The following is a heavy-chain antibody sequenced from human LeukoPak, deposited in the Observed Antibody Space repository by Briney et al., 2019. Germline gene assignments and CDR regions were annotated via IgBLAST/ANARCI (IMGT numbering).Heavy chain of an antibody. J-gene: IGHJ4*02. CDR3: ARGIPFDYYDSSGYQVPFDY. CDR2: INPNSGGT. D-gene: IGHD3-22*01. V-gene: IGHV1-2*06. CDR1: GYTFTRYY. Sequence: ASVKVSCKASGYTFTRYYMHWVRQAPGQGLEGMGRINPNSGGTNYAQKFQGRVTMTRDTSISTAYMELSRLRSDDTAVYYCARGIPFDYYDSSGYQVPFDYWGQGTLVTVSS.